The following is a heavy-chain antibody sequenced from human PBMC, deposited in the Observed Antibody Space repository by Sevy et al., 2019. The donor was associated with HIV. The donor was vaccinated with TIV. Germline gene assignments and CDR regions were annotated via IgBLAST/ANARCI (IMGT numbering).Heavy chain of an antibody. V-gene: IGHV3-21*01. J-gene: IGHJ6*02. CDR2: ISSISNYI. CDR3: ARETSSFGEGIYYGMDV. D-gene: IGHD3-10*01. Sequence: GGSLRLSCAASGFTFSDYNMHWVRQAPGKGLEWVSSISSISNYIYYADSVKGRFTISRDNAKNSLYLQMNSLRAEDTAVYYCARETSSFGEGIYYGMDVWGQGTTVTVSS. CDR1: GFTFSDYN.